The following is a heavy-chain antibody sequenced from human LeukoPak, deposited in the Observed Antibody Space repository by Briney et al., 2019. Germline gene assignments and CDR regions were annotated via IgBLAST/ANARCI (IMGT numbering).Heavy chain of an antibody. D-gene: IGHD1-26*01. Sequence: SETLSLTCTVSGGSISSGGYYWSWIRQRPGKGLEWIGYIYYSGSTYYNPSLKSRVTISVDTSKNQFSLKLSSVTAADTAVYYCARGGSYHVPGDYWGQGTLVTVSS. V-gene: IGHV4-31*03. CDR1: GGSISSGGYY. CDR3: ARGGSYHVPGDY. J-gene: IGHJ4*02. CDR2: IYYSGST.